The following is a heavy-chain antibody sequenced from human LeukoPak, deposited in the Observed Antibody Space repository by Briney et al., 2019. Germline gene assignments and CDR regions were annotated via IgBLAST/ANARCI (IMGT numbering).Heavy chain of an antibody. V-gene: IGHV3-15*01. Sequence: GGSLRLSRADSGFTFTNAWASCVRHAPGKGLEWTGRSKSKTDGETTNYAEPVRGRFTISRDDSKSAVYLQMNSLKIEDTAVYYCTTDLGTYYHGSQRLIPIDYWGQGTLVTVSS. CDR1: GFTFTNAW. J-gene: IGHJ4*02. CDR2: SKSKTDGETT. CDR3: TTDLGTYYHGSQRLIPIDY. D-gene: IGHD3-10*01.